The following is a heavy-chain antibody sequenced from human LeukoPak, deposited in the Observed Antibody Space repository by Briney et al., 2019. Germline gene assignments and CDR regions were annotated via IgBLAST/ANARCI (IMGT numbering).Heavy chain of an antibody. D-gene: IGHD4-23*01. Sequence: PGGSLRLSCAASGFTFSSYEMNWVRQAPGKGLEWVSYISSSGSTIYYADSVKGRFTISRDNAKNSLYLQMNSLRAEDTAVYYCARDCGYGGNSCGAFDIWGQGTMVTVSS. CDR1: GFTFSSYE. V-gene: IGHV3-48*03. J-gene: IGHJ3*02. CDR2: ISSSGSTI. CDR3: ARDCGYGGNSCGAFDI.